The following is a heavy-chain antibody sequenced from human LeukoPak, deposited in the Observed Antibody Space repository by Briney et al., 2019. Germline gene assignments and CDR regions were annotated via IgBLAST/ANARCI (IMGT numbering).Heavy chain of an antibody. Sequence: ASVKVSCKTSGYSFTGYYMQWVRQAPGQGLEWMGGIIPIFGTANYAQKFQGRVTITADKSTSTAYMELSSLRSEDTAVYYCASDSSSSDRFDYWGQGTLVTVSS. CDR3: ASDSSSSDRFDY. CDR1: GYSFTGYY. V-gene: IGHV1-69*06. D-gene: IGHD6-6*01. J-gene: IGHJ4*02. CDR2: IIPIFGTA.